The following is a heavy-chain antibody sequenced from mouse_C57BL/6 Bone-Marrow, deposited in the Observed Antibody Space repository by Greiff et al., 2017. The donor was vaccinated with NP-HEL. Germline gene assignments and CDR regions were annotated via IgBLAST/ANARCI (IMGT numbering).Heavy chain of an antibody. CDR1: GYTFTDYN. V-gene: IGHV1-22*01. CDR2: INPNNGGT. D-gene: IGHD1-1*01. Sequence: EVQLQQSGPELVKPGASVKMSCKASGYTFTDYNMHWVKQSHGKSLEWIGYINPNNGGTSYNQKFKGKATLTVNKSSSTAYMELRSLTSEDSAVYYCARADYYGSSYYYWGQGTTLTVSS. J-gene: IGHJ2*01. CDR3: ARADYYGSSYYY.